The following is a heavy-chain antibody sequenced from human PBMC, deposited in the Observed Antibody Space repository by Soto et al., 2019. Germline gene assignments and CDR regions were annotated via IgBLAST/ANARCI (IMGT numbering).Heavy chain of an antibody. CDR3: ARADSVLLWFGEFPRLFDY. J-gene: IGHJ4*02. V-gene: IGHV1-2*04. CDR1: GYPFTGYY. CDR2: INPNSGGT. D-gene: IGHD3-10*01. Sequence: GSVKVSFKASGYPFTGYYMHLVRQAPGQGLEWMGWINPNSGGTNYAQKFQGWVTMTRDTSISTAYMELSRLRSDDTAVYYCARADSVLLWFGEFPRLFDYWGQGTMVTVSS.